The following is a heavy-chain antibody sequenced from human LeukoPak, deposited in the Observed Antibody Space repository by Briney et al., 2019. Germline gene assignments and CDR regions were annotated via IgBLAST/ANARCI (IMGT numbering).Heavy chain of an antibody. J-gene: IGHJ4*02. D-gene: IGHD6-13*01. CDR3: ARGPPVGSSWSIDY. CDR1: GGSLSSYY. Sequence: SETLSLTCTVSGGSLSSYYWSWIRQPPGKGLEWIGYIYYSGSTKYNPSLKSRVTISVDTSKNQFSLKLSSVTAADTAVYYCARGPPVGSSWSIDYWGQGTLVTVSS. V-gene: IGHV4-59*01. CDR2: IYYSGST.